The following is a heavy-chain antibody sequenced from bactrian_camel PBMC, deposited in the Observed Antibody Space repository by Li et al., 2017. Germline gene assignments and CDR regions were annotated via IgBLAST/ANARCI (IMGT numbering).Heavy chain of an antibody. J-gene: IGHJ6*01. CDR1: AGVYC. V-gene: IGHV3S54*01. Sequence: HVQLVESGGGSVQTGGSLRLSCAASAGVYCTGWFRQAPGKEREGVAAIHPGGGLTYYADSVKGRFTIAQGNAKSTVTLQMNALTPEDTAMYSCAADLGGTSWATIERVRILRPYLFAYWGLGTQVTVS. CDR3: AADLGGTSWATIERVRILRPYLFAY. D-gene: IGHD3*01. CDR2: IHPGGGLT.